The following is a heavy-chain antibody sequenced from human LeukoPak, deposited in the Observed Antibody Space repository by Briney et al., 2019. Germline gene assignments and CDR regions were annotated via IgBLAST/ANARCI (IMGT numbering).Heavy chain of an antibody. J-gene: IGHJ4*02. Sequence: SETLSLTCTVSGGSISSSSYYWGWIRQPPGKGLEWIGSIYYSGSTYYNPSLKSRVTISVDTSKNQFSLKLSSVTAADTAVYYCARDGVGDGYNPFPPFDYWGQGTLVTVSS. V-gene: IGHV4-39*07. D-gene: IGHD5-24*01. CDR2: IYYSGST. CDR3: ARDGVGDGYNPFPPFDY. CDR1: GGSISSSSYY.